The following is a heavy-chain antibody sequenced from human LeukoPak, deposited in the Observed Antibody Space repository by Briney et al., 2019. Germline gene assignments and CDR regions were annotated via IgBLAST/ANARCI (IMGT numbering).Heavy chain of an antibody. CDR2: ISISGGST. D-gene: IGHD2-2*01. CDR3: AKDRYCGSNSCSGDFDY. Sequence: GGSLRLSCAASGFTFSNYAMSWVRQAPGKGLEWVSAISISGGSTNYADSVKGRFTISRDNSKNTLYLQMNSLRAEDTAVYYCAKDRYCGSNSCSGDFDYWGQGTLVTVSS. V-gene: IGHV3-23*01. J-gene: IGHJ4*02. CDR1: GFTFSNYA.